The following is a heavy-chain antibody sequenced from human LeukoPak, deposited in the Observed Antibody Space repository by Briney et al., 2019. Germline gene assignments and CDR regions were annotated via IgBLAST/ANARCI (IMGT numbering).Heavy chain of an antibody. V-gene: IGHV4-39*01. CDR3: ARMTWSGGTCWWFDP. CDR2: IFYSGST. CDR1: GGSVSNYNFY. D-gene: IGHD3-3*01. J-gene: IGHJ5*02. Sequence: SETLSLTCAVSGGSVSNYNFYWGWVRQPPGKGLEWIGNIFYSGSTYYNPSLKSRVTISVDTSKNQFSLKLSSVTAADTAVYYCARMTWSGGTCWWFDPWGQGTLVTVSS.